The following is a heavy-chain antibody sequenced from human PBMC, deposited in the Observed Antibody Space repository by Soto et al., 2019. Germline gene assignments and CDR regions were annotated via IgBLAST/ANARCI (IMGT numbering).Heavy chain of an antibody. CDR3: ARALWEERGWYDFDY. V-gene: IGHV1-69*02. J-gene: IGHJ4*02. D-gene: IGHD6-19*01. CDR1: GGTFSSYT. Sequence: QVQLVQSGAEVKKPGSSVKVSCKASGGTFSSYTISWVRQAPGQGLEWMGRIIPILGIANYAQKFQGRVTITADESTSTAYMELSSLRSEDTAVYYCARALWEERGWYDFDYWGQGTLVTVSS. CDR2: IIPILGIA.